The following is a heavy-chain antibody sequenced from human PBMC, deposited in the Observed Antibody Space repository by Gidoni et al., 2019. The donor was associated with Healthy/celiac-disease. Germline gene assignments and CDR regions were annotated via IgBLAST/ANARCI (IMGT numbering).Heavy chain of an antibody. Sequence: QVQLVQSGAEVKNPGSSVKVSCKASGGPFSSYAISWVRQAPGQGLEWMGGIIPIFGTANYAQKFQGRVTITADESTSTAYMELSSLRSEDTAVYYCARDHYGSGSYQYYFDYWGQGTLVTVSS. V-gene: IGHV1-69*01. CDR3: ARDHYGSGSYQYYFDY. D-gene: IGHD3-10*01. CDR2: IIPIFGTA. J-gene: IGHJ4*02. CDR1: GGPFSSYA.